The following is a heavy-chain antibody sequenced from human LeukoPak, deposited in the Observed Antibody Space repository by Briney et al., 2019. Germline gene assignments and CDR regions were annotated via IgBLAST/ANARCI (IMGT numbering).Heavy chain of an antibody. CDR1: GGSISSSNYY. CDR3: ARLWGNYYYYYYGMDV. CDR2: IFYSGST. J-gene: IGHJ6*02. D-gene: IGHD3-16*01. V-gene: IGHV4-39*07. Sequence: SETLSLTCTVSGGSISSSNYYWGWIRQPPGKGLEWIGSIFYSGSTYYNPSLKSRVTISVDTSKNQFSLKLSSVTAADTAVYYCARLWGNYYYYYYGMDVWGQGTTVTVSS.